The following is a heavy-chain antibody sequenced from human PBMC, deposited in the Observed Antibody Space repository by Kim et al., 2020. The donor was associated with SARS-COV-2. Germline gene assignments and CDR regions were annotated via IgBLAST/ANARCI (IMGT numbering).Heavy chain of an antibody. J-gene: IGHJ4*02. V-gene: IGHV3-15*01. CDR1: GFTFSNAW. CDR2: IKSKTDGGTT. D-gene: IGHD6-19*01. Sequence: GGSLRLSCAASGFTFSNAWMSWVRQAPGKGLEWVGRIKSKTDGGTTDYAAPVKGRFTISRDDSKNTLYLQMNSLKTEDTAVYYCTTTRADSGWYYFDYWGQGTLVTVSS. CDR3: TTTRADSGWYYFDY.